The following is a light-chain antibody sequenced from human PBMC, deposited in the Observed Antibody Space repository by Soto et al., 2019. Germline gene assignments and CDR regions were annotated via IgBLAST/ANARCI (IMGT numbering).Light chain of an antibody. Sequence: EIVLTQSPATLSFSPGERATLSCRASQSVGGFLAWYQQKSGQAPRLLIYDTSKRATGIPDRFSGSGSGTDFTLTISSLEPEDFAIYHCQHRSNWPPMYTFGQGTKVDIK. J-gene: IGKJ2*01. CDR1: QSVGGF. V-gene: IGKV3-11*01. CDR2: DTS. CDR3: QHRSNWPPMYT.